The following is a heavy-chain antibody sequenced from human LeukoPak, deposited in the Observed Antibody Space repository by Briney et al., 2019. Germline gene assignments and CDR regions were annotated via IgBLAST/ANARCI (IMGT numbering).Heavy chain of an antibody. Sequence: GGSLRLSCAASGFTFRSFAMSWVRQAPGKGLEWVSGIIGSGRTTFYADSVKGRFTISRDNSKNTLYLQMNSLRGEDTAIYYCAKKEGDTYFSWYMDVWGKGTTVTVSS. J-gene: IGHJ6*03. V-gene: IGHV3-23*01. CDR3: AKKEGDTYFSWYMDV. CDR1: GFTFRSFA. CDR2: IIGSGRTT. D-gene: IGHD2-21*01.